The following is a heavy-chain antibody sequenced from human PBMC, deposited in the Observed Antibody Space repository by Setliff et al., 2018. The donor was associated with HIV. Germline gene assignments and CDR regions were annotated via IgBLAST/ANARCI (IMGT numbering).Heavy chain of an antibody. CDR2: IHYSGIV. CDR1: GGSMKNFY. CDR3: ARVAKDSSFFSASGPSYFAP. D-gene: IGHD3-10*01. Sequence: LSLTCTVSGGSMKNFYWSWVRQVPGGRLQWIGHIHYSGIVNYSPSLRSRLIISAQTSKNQFSLTLKSVTSADTALSFCARVAKDSSFFSASGPSYFAPWGHGVLFTVSS. V-gene: IGHV4-59*01. J-gene: IGHJ5*02.